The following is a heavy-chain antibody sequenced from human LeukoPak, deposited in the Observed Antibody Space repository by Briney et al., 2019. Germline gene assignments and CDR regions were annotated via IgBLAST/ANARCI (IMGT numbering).Heavy chain of an antibody. CDR1: GGSISSNY. Sequence: SETLSLTCTVSGGSISSNYWSWIRQPPGKGLEWIGEINHSGSTNYNPSLKSRVTISVDTSKNQFSLKLSSVTAADTAVYYCARTARITMVRGVIISNYYYYGMDVWGQGTTVTVSS. V-gene: IGHV4-34*01. CDR3: ARTARITMVRGVIISNYYYYGMDV. J-gene: IGHJ6*02. D-gene: IGHD3-10*01. CDR2: INHSGST.